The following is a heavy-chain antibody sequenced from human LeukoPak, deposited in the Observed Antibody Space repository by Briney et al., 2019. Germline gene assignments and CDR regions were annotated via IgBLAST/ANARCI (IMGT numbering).Heavy chain of an antibody. CDR1: GLTFDDSA. Sequence: GGSLRLSCAASGLTFDDSAMHWVRQTPGKGLEWVSLISGGGGRTYYADSMKGRFTISRDNSKNSLYLQMNSLGVEDTAVYYCARGSRNSSSYQYFQHWGQGTVVTV. D-gene: IGHD6-13*01. J-gene: IGHJ1*01. CDR3: ARGSRNSSSYQYFQH. CDR2: ISGGGGRT. V-gene: IGHV3-43*02.